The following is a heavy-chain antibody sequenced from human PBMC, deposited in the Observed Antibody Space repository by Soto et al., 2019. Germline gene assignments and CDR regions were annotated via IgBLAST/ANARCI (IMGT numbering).Heavy chain of an antibody. CDR1: GGSISSGGYS. J-gene: IGHJ4*02. CDR2: IYHSGST. CDR3: ARGQVVAAQH. Sequence: QLQLQESGSGLVKPSQTLSLTCAVSGGSISSGGYSWSWIRQPPGKGLEWIGYIYHSGSTYYNPSLKSRVXIXVDRAKNQSSLKLSSVTAADTAVYYCARGQVVAAQHWGQGTLVTVSS. V-gene: IGHV4-30-2*01. D-gene: IGHD2-15*01.